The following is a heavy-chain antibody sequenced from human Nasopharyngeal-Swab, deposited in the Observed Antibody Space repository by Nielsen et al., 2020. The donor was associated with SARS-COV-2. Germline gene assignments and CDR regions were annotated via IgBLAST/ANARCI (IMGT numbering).Heavy chain of an antibody. CDR2: INHSGST. CDR3: ARGGSQRFGEFYHWYFDL. J-gene: IGHJ2*01. CDR1: GGSFSGYY. D-gene: IGHD3-10*01. Sequence: SETLSLTCAVYGGSFSGYYWSWIRQPPGKGPEWIGEINHSGSTNYNPSLKSRVTISVDTSKNQFSLKLSSVTAADTAVYYCARGGSQRFGEFYHWYFDLWGRGTLVTVSS. V-gene: IGHV4-34*01.